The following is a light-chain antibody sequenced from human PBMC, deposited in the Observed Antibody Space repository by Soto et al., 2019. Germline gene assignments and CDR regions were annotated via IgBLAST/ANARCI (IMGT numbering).Light chain of an antibody. V-gene: IGLV4-69*01. J-gene: IGLJ3*02. CDR2: LNSDGSH. CDR3: QTWGTGFRV. CDR1: SGHSSYT. Sequence: QSVLTQSPSASASLGASVKLTCTLSSGHSSYTIAWHQQQPEKGPRYLMKLNSDGSHRKGDGIPDRFSGSSSGAERYLTMSSLQSEDEADYYCQTWGTGFRVFGGGTKLTVL.